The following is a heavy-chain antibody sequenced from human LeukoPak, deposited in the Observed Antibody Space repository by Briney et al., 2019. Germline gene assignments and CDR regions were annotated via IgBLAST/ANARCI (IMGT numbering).Heavy chain of an antibody. D-gene: IGHD1-26*01. Sequence: QPGGSLRLPCAASGFTFSSYWMHWVRQAPGKGLVWVSRINSDGSSTSYADSVKGRFTISRDNAKNSLYLQMNSLRAEDTAVYYCARDQVVGATHPSNDYWGQGTLVTVSS. CDR3: ARDQVVGATHPSNDY. CDR2: INSDGSST. V-gene: IGHV3-74*01. CDR1: GFTFSSYW. J-gene: IGHJ4*02.